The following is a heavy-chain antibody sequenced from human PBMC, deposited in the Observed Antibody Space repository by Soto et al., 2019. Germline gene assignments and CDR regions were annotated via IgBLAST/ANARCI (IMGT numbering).Heavy chain of an antibody. CDR3: AKEIFAAAYAATSAFDL. J-gene: IGHJ4*02. V-gene: IGHV3-23*01. D-gene: IGHD3-9*01. CDR2: VDGSGADT. CDR1: GFTFSSHA. Sequence: PGGSLRLSCAASGFTFSSHAMGWLRQAPGTEPEWVAFVDGSGADTSYADSVKGRFTISRDNSENSLYLHMNSLGVEDTGRYFCAKEIFAAAYAATSAFDLWVQGT.